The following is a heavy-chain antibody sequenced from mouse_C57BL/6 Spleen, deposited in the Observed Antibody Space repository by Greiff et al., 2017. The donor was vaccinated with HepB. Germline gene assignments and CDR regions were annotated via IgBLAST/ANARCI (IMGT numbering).Heavy chain of an antibody. D-gene: IGHD1-1*01. Sequence: QVQLQQSGAELVKPGASVKISCKAYGYAFSSYWMNWVKQRPGKGLEWIGQIYPGDGDTNYNGKFKGKATLTADKSSSTAYMQLSSLTSEDSAVYFCARKEYYGSSSRYAMDYWGQGTSVTVSS. J-gene: IGHJ4*01. V-gene: IGHV1-80*01. CDR2: IYPGDGDT. CDR3: ARKEYYGSSSRYAMDY. CDR1: GYAFSSYW.